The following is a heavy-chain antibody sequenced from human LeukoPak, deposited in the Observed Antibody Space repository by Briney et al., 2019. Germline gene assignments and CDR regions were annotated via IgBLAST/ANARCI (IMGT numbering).Heavy chain of an antibody. Sequence: SQTLSLTCIVSSGSVSSGTYYWSWIRQPAGKELEWIGRIYNNWSTDYNPSLMSLVTISLVTSNNHFSRQVSSVTAADTAVYYCARGVSQVRGMWFDPWGQGTLVTVSS. CDR2: IYNNWST. D-gene: IGHD3-10*01. CDR3: ARGVSQVRGMWFDP. V-gene: IGHV4-61*02. J-gene: IGHJ5*02. CDR1: SGSVSSGTYY.